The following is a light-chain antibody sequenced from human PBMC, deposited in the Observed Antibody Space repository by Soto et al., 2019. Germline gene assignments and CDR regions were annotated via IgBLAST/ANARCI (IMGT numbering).Light chain of an antibody. CDR1: SSNIGNNY. CDR3: GTWDSSLSAVI. Sequence: QSVLTQPPSVSAAPGQKVTISCSGGSSNIGNNYVSWYQQLPGTAPKLLIYDNNKRPSGIPDRFSGSKSGTSATLGITTLQTGDEADYYCGTWDSSLSAVIFGGGTKVTVL. V-gene: IGLV1-51*01. CDR2: DNN. J-gene: IGLJ2*01.